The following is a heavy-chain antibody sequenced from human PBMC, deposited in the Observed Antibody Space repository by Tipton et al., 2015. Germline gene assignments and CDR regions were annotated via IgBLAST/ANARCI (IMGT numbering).Heavy chain of an antibody. Sequence: TLSLTCKVSGGSISSGDYWWSWVRQPPGKGLEWIGEIFHTGNTNYNPSLMSRLTISVDKSKNQFSLKLSSVTAADTAVYFCARDGRYDILTGHSHQYGMDVWGQGTTVTVSS. V-gene: IGHV4-4*01. CDR3: ARDGRYDILTGHSHQYGMDV. CDR2: IFHTGNT. J-gene: IGHJ6*02. CDR1: GGSISSGDYW. D-gene: IGHD3-9*01.